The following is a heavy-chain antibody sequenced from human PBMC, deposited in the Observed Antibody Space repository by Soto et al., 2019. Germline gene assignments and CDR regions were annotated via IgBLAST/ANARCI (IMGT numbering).Heavy chain of an antibody. Sequence: EVKLVESGGGLVQPGGSLRLSCAASGFTFSDHYMDWVRQAPGKGLEWVGRTRNKANSYTTEYAASVKGRFTISRDDSKNSLHLQMNSLKTEDTAVYYCTSSGQRYGMDVWGQGTTVTVSS. CDR2: TRNKANSYTT. J-gene: IGHJ6*02. CDR3: TSSGQRYGMDV. CDR1: GFTFSDHY. V-gene: IGHV3-72*01.